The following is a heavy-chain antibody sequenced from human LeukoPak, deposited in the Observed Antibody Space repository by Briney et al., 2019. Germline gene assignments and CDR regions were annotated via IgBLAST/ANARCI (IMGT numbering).Heavy chain of an antibody. V-gene: IGHV4-39*07. CDR2: IYYSGST. D-gene: IGHD3-10*01. CDR1: GGSISSSSYY. J-gene: IGHJ3*02. CDR3: ARATTMDTDAFDI. Sequence: SETLSLTCTVSGGSISSSSYYWGWIRQPPGKGLEWIGSIYYSGSTYYNPSLKSRVTISVDTSKNQFSLKLSSVTAADTAVYYCARATTMDTDAFDIWGQGTMVTVSS.